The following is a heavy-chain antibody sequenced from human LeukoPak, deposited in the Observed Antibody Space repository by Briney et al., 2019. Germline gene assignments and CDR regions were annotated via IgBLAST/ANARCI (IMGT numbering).Heavy chain of an antibody. V-gene: IGHV1-8*01. CDR1: GYTFTSYD. D-gene: IGHD3-10*01. CDR3: AREGEYGSGSYLNY. Sequence: ASVKVSCKASGYTFTSYDINWVRQATGQGLEWMGWINPNSGNTGYAQKFQGRVTMTRNTSISTAYMELSSLRSEDTAVYYCAREGEYGSGSYLNYWGQGTLVTVSS. CDR2: INPNSGNT. J-gene: IGHJ4*02.